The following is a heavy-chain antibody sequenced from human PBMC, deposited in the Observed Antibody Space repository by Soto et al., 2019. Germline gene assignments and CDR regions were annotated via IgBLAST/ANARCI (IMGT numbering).Heavy chain of an antibody. Sequence: QVQLVESGGGVVQPGRSLRLSCVASGFTFSDYGMNWVRQVPGKGLEWVAVIWHDGSKEYYADSVKGRFTISSDNSRKTLYLQMDNLRAEDTAVYYCEAANYDSSGFYGNHWGQGALVTVSS. J-gene: IGHJ5*02. D-gene: IGHD6-19*01. CDR1: GFTFSDYG. CDR2: IWHDGSKE. V-gene: IGHV3-33*01. CDR3: EAANYDSSGFYGNH.